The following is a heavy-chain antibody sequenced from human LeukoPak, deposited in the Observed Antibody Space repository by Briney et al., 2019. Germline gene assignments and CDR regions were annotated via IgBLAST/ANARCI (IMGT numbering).Heavy chain of an antibody. CDR2: IRYDGADT. Sequence: GGSLRLSCAASGFRFSTFGMHWVRQAPGEGLEWVTFIRYDGADTYYADSVKDRFTISRDNSKNTLYLQMNSLRVEDTAVYYCTKVRSGSSSWALRVFDYWGQGALVTVSS. D-gene: IGHD6-13*01. CDR1: GFRFSTFG. V-gene: IGHV3-30*02. J-gene: IGHJ4*02. CDR3: TKVRSGSSSWALRVFDY.